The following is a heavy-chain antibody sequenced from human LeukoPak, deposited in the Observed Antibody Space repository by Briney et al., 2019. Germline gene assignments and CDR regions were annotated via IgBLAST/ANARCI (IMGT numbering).Heavy chain of an antibody. CDR2: IYTSGST. V-gene: IGHV4-61*02. D-gene: IGHD2-15*01. CDR1: GGSISSGSYY. J-gene: IGHJ5*02. Sequence: SETLSLTCTVSGGSISSGSYYWGWIRQPAGKGLEWIGRIYTSGSTNYNPSLKSRVTVSVDTSKNQFSLKLSSVTAADTAVYYCARENYCGGGSCYSSVDWFDPWGQGTLVTVSS. CDR3: ARENYCGGGSCYSSVDWFDP.